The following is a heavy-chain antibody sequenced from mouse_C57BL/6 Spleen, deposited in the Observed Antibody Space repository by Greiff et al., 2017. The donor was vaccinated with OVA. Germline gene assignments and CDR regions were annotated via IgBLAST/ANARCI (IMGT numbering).Heavy chain of an antibody. CDR1: GYTFTDYE. Sequence: VKLMESGAELVRPGASVTLSCKASGYTFTDYEMHWVKQTPVHGLEWIGAIDPETGGTAYNQKFKGKAILTADKSSSTAYMELRSLTSEDSAVYYCTRGGLRAWFAYWGQGTLVTVSA. D-gene: IGHD2-4*01. V-gene: IGHV1-15*01. CDR3: TRGGLRAWFAY. J-gene: IGHJ3*01. CDR2: IDPETGGT.